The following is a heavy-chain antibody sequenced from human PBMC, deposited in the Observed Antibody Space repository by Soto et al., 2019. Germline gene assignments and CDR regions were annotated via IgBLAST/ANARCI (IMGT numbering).Heavy chain of an antibody. CDR1: GFTFSNFW. V-gene: IGHV3-74*01. J-gene: IGHJ6*02. CDR3: ARDLRYCSGGTCYLYYYGMDV. Sequence: EVQLVESGGGLIQPGTSLRLSCAASGFTFSNFWMHWVRQAPWKGLVWVARINSDGSSTSYADSVKGRFTISRDNAKNTLYVQMNSLRAEDTAVYYCARDLRYCSGGTCYLYYYGMDVWGPGTTVTVSS. D-gene: IGHD2-15*01. CDR2: INSDGSST.